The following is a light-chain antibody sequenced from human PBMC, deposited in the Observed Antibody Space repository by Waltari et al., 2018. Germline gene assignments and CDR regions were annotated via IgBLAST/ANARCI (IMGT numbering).Light chain of an antibody. CDR1: QSLTKRY. V-gene: IGKV3-20*01. Sequence: VLTQPPAPPSWSPGVRATLSCRASQSLTKRYLAWYQQKPGQAPRRLIYGAPSRAAGIPDRFSGSGSGTDFNLTISRLEREDCAVYYCQQYGSSVLYTFGQGTKLEIK. CDR2: GAP. CDR3: QQYGSSVLYT. J-gene: IGKJ2*01.